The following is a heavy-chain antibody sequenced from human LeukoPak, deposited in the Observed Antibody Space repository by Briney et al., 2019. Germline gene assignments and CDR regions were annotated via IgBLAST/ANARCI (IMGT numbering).Heavy chain of an antibody. J-gene: IGHJ3*02. D-gene: IGHD6-13*01. Sequence: PGGSLRLSCAASGFTFSSYSMNWVRQAPGKGLEWVSYISSSSSTIYYADSVKGRFTISRDNAKNSLYLQMNSLRAEDTAVYYCAREVRIAASGRAFDMWGQGTMVTVSS. CDR3: AREVRIAASGRAFDM. V-gene: IGHV3-48*04. CDR1: GFTFSSYS. CDR2: ISSSSSTI.